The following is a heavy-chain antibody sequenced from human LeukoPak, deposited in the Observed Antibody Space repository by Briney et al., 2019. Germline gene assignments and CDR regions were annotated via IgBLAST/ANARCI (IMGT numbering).Heavy chain of an antibody. Sequence: SETLSLTCTVSGGSISSSVYYWGWIRQPPGKGLEWIGSIYDSGNTYHNPSLKSRVTISVDTSKNQFSLKLSSVTAADTAVYYCARIDTSGYNGYSFDYWGQGTLVTVSS. CDR2: IYDSGNT. CDR3: ARIDTSGYNGYSFDY. D-gene: IGHD3-22*01. V-gene: IGHV4-39*07. CDR1: GGSISSSVYY. J-gene: IGHJ4*02.